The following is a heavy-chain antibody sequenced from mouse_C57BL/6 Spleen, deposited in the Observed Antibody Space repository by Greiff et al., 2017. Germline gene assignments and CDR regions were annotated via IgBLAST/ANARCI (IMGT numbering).Heavy chain of an antibody. J-gene: IGHJ4*01. D-gene: IGHD2-5*01. CDR2: IDPNSGGT. V-gene: IGHV1-62-3*01. CDR1: GYTFTSYW. CDR3: ARSSGSNYHYYAMDY. Sequence: QVQLQQPGAELVKPGASVKLSCKASGYTFTSYWMHWVKQRPGRGLEWVGRIDPNSGGTKYNEKFKSKATLTVDKPSSTAYMQLSNLTSEDSAVYYCARSSGSNYHYYAMDYWGQGTSVTVSS.